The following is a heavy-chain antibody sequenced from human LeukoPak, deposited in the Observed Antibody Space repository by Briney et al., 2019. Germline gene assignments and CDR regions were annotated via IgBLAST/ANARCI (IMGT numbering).Heavy chain of an antibody. Sequence: GGSLRLSCAASGFTFSSYAMSWVRQAPGKGLEWVSAISGSGGSTYYADSVKGRFTISRDNSKNTLYLQMNSLRAEDTAVYYCARDPRDKYSYGTDFDYWGQGTLVTVSS. D-gene: IGHD5-18*01. CDR2: ISGSGGST. CDR3: ARDPRDKYSYGTDFDY. V-gene: IGHV3-23*01. J-gene: IGHJ4*02. CDR1: GFTFSSYA.